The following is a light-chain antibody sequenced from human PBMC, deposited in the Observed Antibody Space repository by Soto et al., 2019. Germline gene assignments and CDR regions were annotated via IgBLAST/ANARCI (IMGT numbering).Light chain of an antibody. V-gene: IGKV3-11*01. CDR3: QQRSNWPGA. CDR1: QSVSSY. J-gene: IGKJ1*01. CDR2: DAS. Sequence: EIVLTQSPATLSLSPGERATLSCRASQSVSSYLAWYQQKPGQAPRLLLYDASNRATGIPARFSGGGSGTDFARTISSLAPEDFAVYYWQQRSNWPGAFGQGTKVEIK.